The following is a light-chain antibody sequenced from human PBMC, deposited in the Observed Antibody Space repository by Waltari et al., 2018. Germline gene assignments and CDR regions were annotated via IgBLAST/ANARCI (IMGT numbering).Light chain of an antibody. V-gene: IGLV2-14*01. Sequence: QSALTQPASVSGSPGQSITISCSGSTTDIGTYDFRSWYQQYPGKAPKLILYQVTIRPSGVSYRFSGSKSGNTASLTISGLQTDDEAIYYCSSYTDSTTVVFGGGTVVTVL. CDR3: SSYTDSTTVV. CDR2: QVT. J-gene: IGLJ2*01. CDR1: TTDIGTYDF.